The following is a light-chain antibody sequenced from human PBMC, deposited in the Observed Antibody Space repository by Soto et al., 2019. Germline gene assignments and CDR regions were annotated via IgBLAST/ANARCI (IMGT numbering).Light chain of an antibody. CDR1: QSVSSN. V-gene: IGKV3-15*01. Sequence: EIVMTQSPPTRSVSPGGRATLSCRASQSVSSNLAWYQQKPGQAPRLLIYGASTRATGIPARFSGSGYGTAFTLTSRRSQSEGCAVHSCHQYKNGPPITLCQG. J-gene: IGKJ5*01. CDR2: GAS. CDR3: HQYKNGPPIT.